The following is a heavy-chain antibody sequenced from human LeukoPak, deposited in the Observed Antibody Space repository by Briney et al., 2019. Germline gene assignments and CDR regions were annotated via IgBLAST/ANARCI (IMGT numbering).Heavy chain of an antibody. Sequence: SETLSLTCAVDGGSFSFYYWSWIRQTPGKGLEWIGEINHSGSSNYNPSLKSRVTISVDTSKNQFSLKLKSVTAADTAVSYCAIRSQDFDFWGQKILGTVSA. J-gene: IGHJ4*02. CDR1: GGSFSFYY. CDR2: INHSGSS. CDR3: AIRSQDFDF. V-gene: IGHV4-34*01.